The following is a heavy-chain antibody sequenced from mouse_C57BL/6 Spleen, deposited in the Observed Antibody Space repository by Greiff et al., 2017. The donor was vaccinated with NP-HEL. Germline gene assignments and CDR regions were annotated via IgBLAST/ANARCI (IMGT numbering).Heavy chain of an antibody. CDR3: ARKGDGYYLYFDY. Sequence: QVQLQQPGAELVMPGASVKLSCKASGYTFTSYWMHWVKQRPGQGLEWIGEIDPSDSYTNYNQKFKGKSTLTVDKSSSTAYMQLSSLTSEDSAVYYCARKGDGYYLYFDYWGQGTTLTVSS. J-gene: IGHJ2*01. CDR2: IDPSDSYT. D-gene: IGHD2-3*01. V-gene: IGHV1-69*01. CDR1: GYTFTSYW.